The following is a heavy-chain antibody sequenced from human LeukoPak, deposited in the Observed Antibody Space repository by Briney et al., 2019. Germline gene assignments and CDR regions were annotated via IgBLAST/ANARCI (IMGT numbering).Heavy chain of an antibody. Sequence: SETLSLTCTVSGGSISSGSYYWSWIRQPAGKGLEWIGIVYTTGRSIYNRSLRSRSTISVDKSQNQLSLKLNSVTAADTAVYYCARARHGYIYGYRPNELGHFFDYWGQGTLVTVSS. D-gene: IGHD5-18*01. CDR3: ARARHGYIYGYRPNELGHFFDY. J-gene: IGHJ4*02. CDR2: VYTTGRS. V-gene: IGHV4-61*02. CDR1: GGSISSGSYY.